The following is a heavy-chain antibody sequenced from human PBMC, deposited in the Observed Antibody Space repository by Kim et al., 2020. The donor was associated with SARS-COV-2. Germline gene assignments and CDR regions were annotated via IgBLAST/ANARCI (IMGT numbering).Heavy chain of an antibody. CDR1: GYTFTSYA. J-gene: IGHJ5*02. CDR3: ARDGPNSSSWYRWMKWFDP. Sequence: ASVKVSCKASGYTFTSYAMNWVRQAPGQGLEWMGWINTNTGNPTYAQGFTGRFVFSLDTSVSTAYLQISSLKAEDTAVYYCARDGPNSSSWYRWMKWFDPWGQGTLVTVSS. D-gene: IGHD6-13*01. V-gene: IGHV7-4-1*02. CDR2: INTNTGNP.